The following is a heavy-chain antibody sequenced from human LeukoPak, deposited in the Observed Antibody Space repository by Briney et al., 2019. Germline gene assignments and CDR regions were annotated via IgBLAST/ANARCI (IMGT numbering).Heavy chain of an antibody. Sequence: SETLSLTCTVSGNSISSGDNYWSWIRQPPGKGLEWIGSIYYSGSTYYNPSLKSRVTISVDTSKNQFSLKLSSVTAADTAVYYCARDRDAFDIWGQGTMVTVSS. CDR1: GNSISSGDNY. J-gene: IGHJ3*02. V-gene: IGHV4-39*07. CDR3: ARDRDAFDI. CDR2: IYYSGST.